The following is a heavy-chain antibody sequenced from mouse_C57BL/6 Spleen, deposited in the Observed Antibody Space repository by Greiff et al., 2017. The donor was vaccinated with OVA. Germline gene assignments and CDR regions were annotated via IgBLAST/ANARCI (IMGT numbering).Heavy chain of an antibody. CDR1: GYTFTDYN. CDR3: ARRGILNYYGSSPFAY. V-gene: IGHV1-18*01. Sequence: EVQLQQSGPELVKPGASVKIPCKASGYTFTDYNMDWVKQSHGKSLEWIGDINPNNGGTIYNQKFKGKATLTVDKSSSTAYMELRSLTSEDTAVYYCARRGILNYYGSSPFAYWGQGTLVTVSA. CDR2: INPNNGGT. D-gene: IGHD1-1*01. J-gene: IGHJ3*01.